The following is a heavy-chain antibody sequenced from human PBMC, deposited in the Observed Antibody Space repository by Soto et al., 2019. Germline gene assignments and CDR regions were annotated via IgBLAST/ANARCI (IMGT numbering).Heavy chain of an antibody. Sequence: QVPLVQSGAELKKPGASVRVSCKASGYTFTSYGICWVRQAPGQGLEWMGWISTYNGNTNYAQKLQGRVTMTTDTSAGTAYMELRSLRSDDTAVYYCVRAKPPLSTGYSSGWYFFDYWGQGTLVTVSS. J-gene: IGHJ4*02. D-gene: IGHD6-19*01. CDR3: VRAKPPLSTGYSSGWYFFDY. CDR1: GYTFTSYG. V-gene: IGHV1-18*01. CDR2: ISTYNGNT.